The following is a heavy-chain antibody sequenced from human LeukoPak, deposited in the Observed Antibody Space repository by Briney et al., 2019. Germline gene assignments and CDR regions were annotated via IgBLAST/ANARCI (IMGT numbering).Heavy chain of an antibody. Sequence: GGSLRLSCAASGFIFSSYWMSWVRQAPGKGLEWVANIKQDGSEKYYVDSVKGRFTISRDNAKNSLYLQMNSLRAEDTAVYYCARDHIAAAGHFDYWGQGTLVTVSS. CDR2: IKQDGSEK. J-gene: IGHJ4*02. V-gene: IGHV3-7*01. D-gene: IGHD6-13*01. CDR3: ARDHIAAAGHFDY. CDR1: GFIFSSYW.